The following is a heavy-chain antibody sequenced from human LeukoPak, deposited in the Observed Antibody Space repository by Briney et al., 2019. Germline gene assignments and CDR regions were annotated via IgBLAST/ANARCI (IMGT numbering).Heavy chain of an antibody. J-gene: IGHJ3*02. CDR1: GYTFTGYY. CDR2: INPNSGGT. V-gene: IGHV1-2*02. Sequence: GASVKVSCKASGYTFTGYYMHWVRQAPGQGLEWMGWINPNSGGTNYAQKFQGRVTMTRDTSISTAYMELSRLRSDDTAVYYCARRRLTDTRMQKRADAFDIWGQGTMVTVSS. CDR3: ARRRLTDTRMQKRADAFDI. D-gene: IGHD7-27*01.